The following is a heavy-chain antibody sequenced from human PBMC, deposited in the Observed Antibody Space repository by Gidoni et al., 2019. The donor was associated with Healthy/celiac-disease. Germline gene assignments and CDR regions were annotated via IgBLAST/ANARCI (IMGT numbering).Heavy chain of an antibody. J-gene: IGHJ6*04. Sequence: EVQLVESGGGLVQPGGSLSLSCAAPGFTFSSYVMHWVRQPTGKGLECVSAICTAGDTYYTGSVKGRFTISRENAKNSLNLQMNSLRAEDTAVYYCARDTAGIAAAGTIDYGMDVWGKGTTVTVSS. CDR3: ARDTAGIAAAGTIDYGMDV. CDR2: ICTAGDT. V-gene: IGHV3-13*01. D-gene: IGHD6-13*01. CDR1: GFTFSSYV.